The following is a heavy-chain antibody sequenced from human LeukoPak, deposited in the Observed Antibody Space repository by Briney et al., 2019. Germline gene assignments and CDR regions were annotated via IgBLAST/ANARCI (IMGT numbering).Heavy chain of an antibody. Sequence: PGGSLRLSCAASGFTFSSYGMHWVRQAPGKGLEWVAVISYDGSNKYYADSVKGRFTISRDNSKNTLYLQMNSLRAEDTAVYYCAKDLEMAPDYWGQGTLVTVSS. CDR3: AKDLEMAPDY. CDR1: GFTFSSYG. V-gene: IGHV3-30*18. J-gene: IGHJ4*02. D-gene: IGHD5-24*01. CDR2: ISYDGSNK.